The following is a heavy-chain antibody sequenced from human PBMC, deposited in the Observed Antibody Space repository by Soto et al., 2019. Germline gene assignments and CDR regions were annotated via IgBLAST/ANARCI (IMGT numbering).Heavy chain of an antibody. CDR2: IFLIFGTA. D-gene: IGHD4-17*01. V-gene: IGHV1-69*01. J-gene: IGHJ2*01. CDR1: GGTFSSYA. Sequence: QVQLVQSGAEVKKPGSSVKASCKASGGTFSSYAISWVRQAPGQGLEWMGGIFLIFGTANYAQKFQGRVTITADESTSTAYMELSSLRSEDTAVYYCARAVVQRGPTVVTPGWYFDLWGRGTLVTVSS. CDR3: ARAVVQRGPTVVTPGWYFDL.